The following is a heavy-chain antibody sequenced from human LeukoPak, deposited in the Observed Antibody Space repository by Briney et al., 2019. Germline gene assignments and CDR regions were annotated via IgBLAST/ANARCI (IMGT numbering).Heavy chain of an antibody. J-gene: IGHJ4*02. CDR1: GGSISSYY. V-gene: IGHV4-59*12. D-gene: IGHD3-10*01. Sequence: SETLSLTCTVSGGSISSYYWSWIRQPPGKGLEWIGEIYHSGSTNYNPSLKSRVTISVDKSKNQFSLKLSSVTAADTAVYYCARAQAYRNYYGSGSYDYWGQGTLVTVSS. CDR2: IYHSGST. CDR3: ARAQAYRNYYGSGSYDY.